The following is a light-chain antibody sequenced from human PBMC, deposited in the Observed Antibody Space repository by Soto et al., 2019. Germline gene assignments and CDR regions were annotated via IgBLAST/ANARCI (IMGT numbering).Light chain of an antibody. Sequence: EIVLTQSPGTLSLSPGERATLSCRASQSVSSSYLAWYQQKPGQAPRLLIYGASSRATGIPDRFSGSGSGTDFTLTISRLEPEDFAVYYCQQYCSSRWTFGQGTKV. J-gene: IGKJ1*01. CDR1: QSVSSSY. CDR3: QQYCSSRWT. CDR2: GAS. V-gene: IGKV3-20*01.